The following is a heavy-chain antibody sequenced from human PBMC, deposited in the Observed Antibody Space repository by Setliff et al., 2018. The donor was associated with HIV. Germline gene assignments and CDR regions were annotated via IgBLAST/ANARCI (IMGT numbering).Heavy chain of an antibody. CDR1: GFTFSNYA. Sequence: PGGSLRLSCAASGFTFSNYAMSWVRQAPGKGLEWVSSISGTGLKTYYSDTVKGRFAISVGNSKDTLYLQMNSLRAEDTAVYYCAEDGQLWPDAFVIWGQGTMVTVS. J-gene: IGHJ3*02. CDR3: AEDGQLWPDAFVI. CDR2: ISGTGLKT. D-gene: IGHD5-18*01. V-gene: IGHV3-23*01.